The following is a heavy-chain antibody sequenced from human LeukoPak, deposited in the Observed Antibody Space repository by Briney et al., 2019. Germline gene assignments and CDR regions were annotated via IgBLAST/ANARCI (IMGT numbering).Heavy chain of an antibody. Sequence: EGSLRLSCAGSGLTFSTYWMTWVRQAPGKGLEWVAHINQDGSQKYYVDSVKGRFTISRDNAKNSLYLQMNSLRAEDTAVYYCATRCGSCSSGDYWGQGTLVTVSS. D-gene: IGHD2-15*01. CDR2: INQDGSQK. V-gene: IGHV3-7*05. CDR1: GLTFSTYW. J-gene: IGHJ4*02. CDR3: ATRCGSCSSGDY.